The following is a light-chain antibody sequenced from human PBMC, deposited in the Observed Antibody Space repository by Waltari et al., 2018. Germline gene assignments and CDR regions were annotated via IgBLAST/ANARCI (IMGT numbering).Light chain of an antibody. Sequence: QSVLTQPPSASGTPGQRVTISCSGSSSNIGDNVVNWYQQLPEKAPTLLIYRSDQRHAGVPDRFSGSKSGTIASLAISGLQSADEGDYYCAAWDDSLHGHWVFGGGTKVTVL. V-gene: IGLV1-44*01. J-gene: IGLJ3*02. CDR2: RSD. CDR1: SSNIGDNV. CDR3: AAWDDSLHGHWV.